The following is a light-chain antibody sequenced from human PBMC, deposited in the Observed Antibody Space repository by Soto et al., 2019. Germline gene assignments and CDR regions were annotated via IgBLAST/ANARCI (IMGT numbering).Light chain of an antibody. CDR1: SSNIGANP. CDR2: NND. Sequence: QSVLTQPPSASGTPGQRVTISCSGSSSNIGANPINWYQQLPGTAPKLLIYNNDQPPSEVPDRFSASKSGTSASLAISGLQSEDEAEYYCEAWDDSLYGAVLGGGTQLTVL. CDR3: EAWDDSLYGAV. J-gene: IGLJ2*01. V-gene: IGLV1-44*01.